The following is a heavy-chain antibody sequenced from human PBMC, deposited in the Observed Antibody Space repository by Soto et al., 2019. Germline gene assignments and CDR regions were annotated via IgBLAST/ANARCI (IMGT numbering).Heavy chain of an antibody. J-gene: IGHJ6*02. CDR2: ISNSGNTI. CDR1: GFVFKNYE. CDR3: ARDIDNRDYYYGLDV. Sequence: GGSLRLSCVASGFVFKNYEMNWVRQAPGKGLEWISYISNSGNTIYVADSMRGRFTISRDNAKNSLFLQMNSLRADDPAVYYCARDIDNRDYYYGLDVWGQGTTVTVSS. V-gene: IGHV3-48*03. D-gene: IGHD1-20*01.